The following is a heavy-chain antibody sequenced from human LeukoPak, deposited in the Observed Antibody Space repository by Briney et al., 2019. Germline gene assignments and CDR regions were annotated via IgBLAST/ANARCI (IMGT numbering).Heavy chain of an antibody. CDR2: ISSSSDYI. CDR3: AKDDDWGRYKH. D-gene: IGHD3-16*01. Sequence: GGSLRLSCAASGFTFNNYIMNWVRQAPGKGLEWVSSISSSSDYIYYADSVKGRFTISRDNAKNSLYLQMNSLRAEDTAVYYCAKDDDWGRYKHWGQGTLVTVSS. V-gene: IGHV3-21*04. CDR1: GFTFNNYI. J-gene: IGHJ1*01.